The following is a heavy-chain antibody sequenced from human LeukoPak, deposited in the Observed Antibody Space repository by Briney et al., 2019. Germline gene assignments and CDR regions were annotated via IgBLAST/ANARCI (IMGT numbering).Heavy chain of an antibody. D-gene: IGHD3-3*01. V-gene: IGHV3-23*01. CDR3: AKNFWSDKYYYYYMDV. CDR1: GFPLSSYV. CDR2: ISGSGGTT. J-gene: IGHJ6*03. Sequence: GGSLRLSCAASGFPLSSYVMSWVRQAPGKGLQWVSAISGSGGTTYYADSVKGRFTISRDNSKNTLYLQMNSLRAEDTAVYYCAKNFWSDKYYYYYMDVWGKGTTVTVSS.